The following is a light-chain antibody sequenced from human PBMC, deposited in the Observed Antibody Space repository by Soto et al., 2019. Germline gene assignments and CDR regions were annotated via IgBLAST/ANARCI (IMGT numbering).Light chain of an antibody. V-gene: IGLV2-8*01. J-gene: IGLJ3*02. Sequence: QSALTRPPSASGSPGQSVTISCTGTSSDVGAYKYVSWYQQYPGKAPKLMIYEVSKRPSGVPDRFAGSKSGNTASLTVSGLQAEDEADYYCTSYVGSNIWVFGGGTKLTAL. CDR1: SSDVGAYKY. CDR2: EVS. CDR3: TSYVGSNIWV.